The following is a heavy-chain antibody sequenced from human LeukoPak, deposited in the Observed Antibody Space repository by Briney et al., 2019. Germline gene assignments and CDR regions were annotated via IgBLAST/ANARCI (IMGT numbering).Heavy chain of an antibody. D-gene: IGHD3-3*01. Sequence: PGGSLRLSCAASGFTFSDYYMSWIRQAPGKGLEWVSSISISGSTIYYADSVKGRFTISRDNAKNSLYLQMNSLRAEDTAVYYCAGAPFGVLTRFDYWGQGTLVTVSS. J-gene: IGHJ4*02. CDR3: AGAPFGVLTRFDY. CDR1: GFTFSDYY. CDR2: ISISGSTI. V-gene: IGHV3-11*04.